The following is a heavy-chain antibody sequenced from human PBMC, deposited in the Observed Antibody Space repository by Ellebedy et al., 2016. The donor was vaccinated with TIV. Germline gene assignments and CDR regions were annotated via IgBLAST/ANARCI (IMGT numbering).Heavy chain of an antibody. CDR3: ARPTYYYSSGTYGGYNWFDP. V-gene: IGHV5-10-1*01. CDR2: IDHSDSYT. Sequence: KVSCKGSGYSFTSSWIAWVRQVPGKGLEWMGRIDHSDSYTNYSPSFQGHVTISVDKSINTAYLQWSSLRATDTAMYYCARPTYYYSSGTYGGYNWFDPWGQGTLVTVSS. CDR1: GYSFTSSW. J-gene: IGHJ5*02. D-gene: IGHD3-10*01.